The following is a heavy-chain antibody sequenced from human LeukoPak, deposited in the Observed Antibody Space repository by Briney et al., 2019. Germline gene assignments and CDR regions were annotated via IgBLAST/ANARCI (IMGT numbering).Heavy chain of an antibody. CDR1: GFSFSRYA. V-gene: IGHV3-30*04. CDR3: ARSSGTYHFDY. D-gene: IGHD1-26*01. J-gene: IGHJ4*02. CDR2: ISYDGSNT. Sequence: GGSLRLSCAASGFSFSRYAVHRVRQAPGKGLEWVAVISYDGSNTYLADSVKGRFTISRDNSRDSLFLQMNSLRPEDTAVYYCARSSGTYHFDYWGQGTLVTVSS.